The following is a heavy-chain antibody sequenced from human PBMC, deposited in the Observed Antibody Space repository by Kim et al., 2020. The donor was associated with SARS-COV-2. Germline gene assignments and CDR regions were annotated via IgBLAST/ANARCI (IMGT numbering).Heavy chain of an antibody. D-gene: IGHD3-10*01. V-gene: IGHV3-30*18. J-gene: IGHJ4*02. Sequence: GGSLRLSCTASGFIFTNYRIHWVRRAPGKGLEWVAFISNDGTKKYYTDSVRGRFTISRDTFKNRVYLQMNSLRTADTAIYYCAKDYLGASSTFDSWGQGTLVTVSS. CDR1: GFIFTNYR. CDR2: ISNDGTKK. CDR3: AKDYLGASSTFDS.